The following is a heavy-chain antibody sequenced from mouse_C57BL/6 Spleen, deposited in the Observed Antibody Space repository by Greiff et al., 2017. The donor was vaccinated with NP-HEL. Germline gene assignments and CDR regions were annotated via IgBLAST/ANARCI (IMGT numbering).Heavy chain of an antibody. V-gene: IGHV5-12*01. D-gene: IGHD2-4*01. Sequence: EVKLVESGGGLVQPGGSLKLSCAASGFTFSDYYMYWVRQTPEKRLEWVAYISNGGGSTYSPDTVKGRFTITRDNAKNTLYQQMSRLKSEDTAMYYCASLDDYGPFAYWGQGTLVTVSA. CDR1: GFTFSDYY. CDR3: ASLDDYGPFAY. J-gene: IGHJ3*01. CDR2: ISNGGGST.